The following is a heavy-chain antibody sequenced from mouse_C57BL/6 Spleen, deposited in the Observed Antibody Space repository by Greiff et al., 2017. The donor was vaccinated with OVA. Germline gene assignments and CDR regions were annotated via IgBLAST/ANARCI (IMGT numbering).Heavy chain of an antibody. D-gene: IGHD1-1*01. Sequence: LQESGAELVRPGTSVKVSCKASGYAFTNYLIEWVKQRPGQGLEWIGVINPGSGGTNYNEKFKGKATLTADKSSSTAYMQLSSLTSEDSAVYFCARSPITTVVATGAMDYWGQGTSVTVSS. J-gene: IGHJ4*01. V-gene: IGHV1-54*01. CDR2: INPGSGGT. CDR3: ARSPITTVVATGAMDY. CDR1: GYAFTNYL.